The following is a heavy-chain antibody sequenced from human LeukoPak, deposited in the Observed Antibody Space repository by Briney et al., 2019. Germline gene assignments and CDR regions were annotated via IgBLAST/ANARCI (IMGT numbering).Heavy chain of an antibody. J-gene: IGHJ4*02. D-gene: IGHD6-19*01. Sequence: PGGSLRLSCTASGFTFSSYEMNWVRQAPGKGLEWVSYISSSGSTIYYADSVKGRFTISRDNAKNSLYLQMNSLRAEDTAVYYCARADWQWLPNYWGQGTLVTVSS. CDR1: GFTFSSYE. V-gene: IGHV3-48*03. CDR2: ISSSGSTI. CDR3: ARADWQWLPNY.